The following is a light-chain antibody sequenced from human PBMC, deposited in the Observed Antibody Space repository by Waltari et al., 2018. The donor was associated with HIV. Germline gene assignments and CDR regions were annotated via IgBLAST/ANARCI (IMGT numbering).Light chain of an antibody. Sequence: EIVMPQSPATLSASPGDRATLSCRASKSVSGNVAWYHQKPGQAPRLLIYGASTRATGIPARFSGSGSETEFTLTISSLQSEDFAVYHCHQYNDWWTFGQGTKVEI. V-gene: IGKV3-15*01. CDR1: KSVSGN. CDR2: GAS. J-gene: IGKJ1*01. CDR3: HQYNDWWT.